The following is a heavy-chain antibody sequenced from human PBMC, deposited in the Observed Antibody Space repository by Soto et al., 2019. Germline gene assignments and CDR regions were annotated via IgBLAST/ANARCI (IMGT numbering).Heavy chain of an antibody. CDR1: GYTFTRYY. D-gene: IGHD4-17*01. J-gene: IGHJ4*02. Sequence: GASVKVSCKASGYTFTRYYINWVRQAPGQGLEYMGWVSPENRNAGYAPQFRGRVSMTADTSINTVYLELTTLTYEDTAVYYCEVTTGYWGQGTMVTVSS. CDR2: VSPENRNA. V-gene: IGHV1-8*01. CDR3: EVTTGY.